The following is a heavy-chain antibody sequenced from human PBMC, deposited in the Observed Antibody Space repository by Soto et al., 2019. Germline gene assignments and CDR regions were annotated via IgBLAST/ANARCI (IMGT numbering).Heavy chain of an antibody. CDR3: AKNSSSWIDS. Sequence: VQLVQSGAELKMPGASVKVSCKTSGYTFRNYGISWVRQAPGQGLEWMGWISIYYSYSHSPPKLHGRLIMTTDTSTSTAFMELRNLRFDDTAVYYCAKNSSSWIDSWGQGTLVTVSS. CDR1: GYTFRNYG. CDR2: ISIYYSYS. D-gene: IGHD6-19*01. J-gene: IGHJ5*01. V-gene: IGHV1-18*01.